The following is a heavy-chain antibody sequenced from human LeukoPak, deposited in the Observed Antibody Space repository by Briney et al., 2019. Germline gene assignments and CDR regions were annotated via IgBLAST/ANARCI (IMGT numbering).Heavy chain of an antibody. CDR3: ARYYDFWSGYSDYYYYMDV. Sequence: SETLSLTCTVSGGSISSYYWSWIRQPPGKGLEWIGYIYYSGSTNYNPSLKSRVTISVDTSKNQFSLKLSSVTAADTAVYYCARYYDFWSGYSDYYYYMDVWGKGTTVTVSS. CDR2: IYYSGST. CDR1: GGSISSYY. V-gene: IGHV4-59*01. D-gene: IGHD3-3*01. J-gene: IGHJ6*03.